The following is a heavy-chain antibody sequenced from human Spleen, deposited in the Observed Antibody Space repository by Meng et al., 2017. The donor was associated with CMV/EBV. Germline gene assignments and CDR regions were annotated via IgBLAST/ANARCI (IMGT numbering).Heavy chain of an antibody. CDR2: MYYSGST. D-gene: IGHD2-2*01. CDR3: ARQLGYCSSTSCYAWARANNWFDP. V-gene: IGHV4-59*01. J-gene: IGHJ5*02. CDR1: GASISSYF. Sequence: SETLSLTCTVSGASISSYFWIWIRQPPGKGLEWIGHMYYSGSTDYNPSLKSRVTTSVDTSKNQFSLKLSSVTAADTAVYYCARQLGYCSSTSCYAWARANNWFDPWGQGTLVTVSS.